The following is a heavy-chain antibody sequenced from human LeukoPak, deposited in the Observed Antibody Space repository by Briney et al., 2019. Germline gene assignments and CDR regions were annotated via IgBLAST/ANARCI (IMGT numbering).Heavy chain of an antibody. V-gene: IGHV4-4*02. CDR3: ARGGDTGNGMDV. D-gene: IGHD3-16*01. CDR1: GGSISSSNW. CDR2: IYYSGST. J-gene: IGHJ6*02. Sequence: PSGTLSLTCAVSGGSISSSNWWSWVRQPPGKGLEWIGEIYYSGSTNYNPSLKSRVTVSVDNSNNQFSLKLSSVTAADTAVYYCARGGDTGNGMDVWGQGTTVTVSS.